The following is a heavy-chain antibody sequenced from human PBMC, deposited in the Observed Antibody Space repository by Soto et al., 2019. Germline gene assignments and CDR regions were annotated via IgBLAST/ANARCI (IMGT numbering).Heavy chain of an antibody. CDR2: IYHSGST. Sequence: SETLSLTCAVSGGSISSSNWWSWVRQPPGKGLEWIGEIYHSGSTNYNPSLKSRVTISVDKSKNQFSLKLSSVTAADTAVYYCARLGRYCSSTSCYTTFDYWGQGTLATVSS. CDR3: ARLGRYCSSTSCYTTFDY. J-gene: IGHJ4*02. D-gene: IGHD2-2*01. V-gene: IGHV4-4*02. CDR1: GGSISSSNW.